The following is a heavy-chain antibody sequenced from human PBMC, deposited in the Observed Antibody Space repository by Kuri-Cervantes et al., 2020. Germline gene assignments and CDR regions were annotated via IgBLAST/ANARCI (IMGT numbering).Heavy chain of an antibody. D-gene: IGHD3-16*01. CDR3: ARGPGGGGGGKWRHYYYGMDV. V-gene: IGHV4-59*12. CDR2: IYYSGST. Sequence: SETLSLTCTVSGGSISSYYWSWIRQPPGKGLEWIGYIYYSGSTNYNPALKGRVTISVDTPKNQFSLKLSSVTAADTAGYYCARGPGGGGGGKWRHYYYGMDVWGQGTTVTVSS. CDR1: GGSISSYY. J-gene: IGHJ6*02.